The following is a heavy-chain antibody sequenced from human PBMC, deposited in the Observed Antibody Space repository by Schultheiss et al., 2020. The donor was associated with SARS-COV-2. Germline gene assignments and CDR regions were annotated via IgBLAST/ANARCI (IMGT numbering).Heavy chain of an antibody. CDR2: ISSSGSTI. CDR3: AREGYYDAFDI. D-gene: IGHD2-8*01. CDR1: VFTFSSYS. J-gene: IGHJ3*02. V-gene: IGHV3-48*04. Sequence: GGSLRLSCAASVFTFSSYSMNWVRQAPGKGLEWVSYISSSGSTIYYADSVKGRFTISRDNAKNSLYLQMNSLRAEDTAVYYCAREGYYDAFDIWGQGTMVTVSS.